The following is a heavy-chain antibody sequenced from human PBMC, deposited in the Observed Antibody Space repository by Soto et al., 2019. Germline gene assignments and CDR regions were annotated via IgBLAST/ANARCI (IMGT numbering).Heavy chain of an antibody. D-gene: IGHD3-22*01. J-gene: IGHJ5*02. CDR1: GYTFTGYY. CDR3: ARDPSYYYDSSTDLNWFDP. CDR2: INPNSGGT. Sequence: ASVKVSCKASGYTFTGYYMHWVRQAPGQGLEWMGWINPNSGGTNYAQKFQGRVTMTRDTSISTAYMELSRLRSDDTAVYYCARDPSYYYDSSTDLNWFDPWGQGTLVTVSS. V-gene: IGHV1-2*02.